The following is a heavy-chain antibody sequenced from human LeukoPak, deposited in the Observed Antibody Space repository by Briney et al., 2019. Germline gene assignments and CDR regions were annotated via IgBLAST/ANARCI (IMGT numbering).Heavy chain of an antibody. CDR3: ARAATQYCSSTSCDLNY. J-gene: IGHJ4*02. Sequence: SVKVSCKASGGTFSSYAISWVRQAPGQGLEWMGGIIPIFGTANYAQKLQGRVTVTTDESTSTAYMELSSLRSEDTAVYYCARAATQYCSSTSCDLNYWGQGTLVTVSS. D-gene: IGHD2-2*01. CDR1: GGTFSSYA. CDR2: IIPIFGTA. V-gene: IGHV1-69*05.